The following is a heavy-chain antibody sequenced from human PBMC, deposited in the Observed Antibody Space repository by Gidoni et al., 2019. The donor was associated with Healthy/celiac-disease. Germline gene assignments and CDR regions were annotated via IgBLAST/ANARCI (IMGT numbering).Heavy chain of an antibody. J-gene: IGHJ4*02. CDR1: GGTFRSYA. Sequence: QVQLVQSGAEVKKPGSSVKVSCKASGGTFRSYAISWVRQAPGQGLEWMGRIIPILGIANYAQKFQGRVTITADKSTSTAYMELSSLRSEDTAVYYCATSYYYDSSGYYSGHYWGQGTLVTVSS. D-gene: IGHD3-22*01. CDR2: IIPILGIA. CDR3: ATSYYYDSSGYYSGHY. V-gene: IGHV1-69*04.